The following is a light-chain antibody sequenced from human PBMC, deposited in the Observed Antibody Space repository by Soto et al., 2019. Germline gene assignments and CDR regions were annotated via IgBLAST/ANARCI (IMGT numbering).Light chain of an antibody. CDR1: QSISIY. CDR3: QQSYSIPLT. CDR2: AAS. V-gene: IGKV1-39*01. Sequence: DIQMTQSPSSLSASVGDRVTITCRPSQSISIYLNWYQQKPGKAPELLIYAASSLQSGVPSRFSGSGSGTVFTLTISSLQPEDFATYYCQQSYSIPLTFGQGTKVEIK. J-gene: IGKJ1*01.